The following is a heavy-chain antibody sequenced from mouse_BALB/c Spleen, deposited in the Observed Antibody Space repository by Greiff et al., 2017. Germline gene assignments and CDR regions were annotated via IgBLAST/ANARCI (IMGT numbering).Heavy chain of an antibody. CDR2: ISTYSGNT. V-gene: IGHV1-67*01. Sequence: VQLQQSGPELVRPGVSVKISCKGSGYTFTDYAMHWVKQSHAKSLEWIGVISTYSGNTNYNQKFKGKATMTVDKSSSTAYMELARLTSEDSAIYYCARSTTVVEDYFDYWGQGTTLTVSS. CDR3: ARSTTVVEDYFDY. J-gene: IGHJ2*01. D-gene: IGHD1-1*01. CDR1: GYTFTDYA.